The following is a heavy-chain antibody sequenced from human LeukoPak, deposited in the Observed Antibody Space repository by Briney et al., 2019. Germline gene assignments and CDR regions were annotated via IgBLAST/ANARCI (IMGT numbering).Heavy chain of an antibody. CDR2: IKQDGSEK. Sequence: GGSLRLSCAASGFTFSSYWMSWVGQAPGKGLEWVANIKQDGSEKYYVDSVKGGFTISRDKAKNCLYIQVSSLRAEDTAVYYCARTYSSGWPRAFDIWGQGTMVTVSS. CDR1: GFTFSSYW. CDR3: ARTYSSGWPRAFDI. J-gene: IGHJ3*02. D-gene: IGHD6-19*01. V-gene: IGHV3-7*01.